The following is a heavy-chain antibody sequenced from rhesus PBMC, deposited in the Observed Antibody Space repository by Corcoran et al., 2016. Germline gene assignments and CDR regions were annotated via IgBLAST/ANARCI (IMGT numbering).Heavy chain of an antibody. V-gene: IGHV3-54*02. Sequence: EVQLVESGGGLVQPGGSLRLSCAASGFTFSSYGMHWVRQAPGKGLELVAVISYDGTKKYYADAVKDRVNISRDNYKNMLYLQMSNLKLEDTAVYYCARDLYSSGWNNFDYWGQGVLVTVSS. D-gene: IGHD6-31*01. CDR2: ISYDGTKK. J-gene: IGHJ4*01. CDR1: GFTFSSYG. CDR3: ARDLYSSGWNNFDY.